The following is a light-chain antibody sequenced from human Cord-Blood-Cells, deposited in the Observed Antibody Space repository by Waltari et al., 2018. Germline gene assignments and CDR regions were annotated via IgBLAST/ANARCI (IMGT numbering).Light chain of an antibody. Sequence: QSALTQPASVSGSPGQSITISCTGPSSDVGGYNYVSWDQQHPGKAPKLMIYDVSNRPSGVSNRFSGSKSGNTASLTISGLQAEDEADYYCSSYTSSSTVVFGGGTKLTVL. J-gene: IGLJ2*01. CDR3: SSYTSSSTVV. CDR2: DVS. CDR1: SSDVGGYNY. V-gene: IGLV2-14*01.